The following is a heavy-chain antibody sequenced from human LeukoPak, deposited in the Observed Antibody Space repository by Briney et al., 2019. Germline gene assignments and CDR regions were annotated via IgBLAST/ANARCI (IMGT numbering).Heavy chain of an antibody. CDR3: AKDLKLYSKSYRNWFDP. V-gene: IGHV3-23*01. J-gene: IGHJ5*02. CDR1: GFTFSNYA. Sequence: GGSLRLSCAASGFTFSNYAMRWVRQAPGKGLECVSVISYTGDRTYYADSVKGRFTISRDNAKNTLYLQMNSLGAEDTAVYYCAKDLKLYSKSYRNWFDPWGQGALVTVSS. CDR2: ISYTGDRT. D-gene: IGHD3-16*02.